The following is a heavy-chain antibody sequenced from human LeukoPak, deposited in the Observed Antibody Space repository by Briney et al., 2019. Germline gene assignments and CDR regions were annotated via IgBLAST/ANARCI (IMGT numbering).Heavy chain of an antibody. CDR3: ARGTKPSFLKGVRTGDRGYFDY. D-gene: IGHD7-27*01. CDR1: GYTFTSYA. J-gene: IGHJ4*02. Sequence: ASVKVSCKASGYTFTSYAMNWVRQAPGQGLEWMGWINPSTGGTNYAQKFQGRVTITWDTSISTGYMELSTLRSDDTAVFYCARGTKPSFLKGVRTGDRGYFDYWGQGTLFTVSS. V-gene: IGHV1-2*02. CDR2: INPSTGGT.